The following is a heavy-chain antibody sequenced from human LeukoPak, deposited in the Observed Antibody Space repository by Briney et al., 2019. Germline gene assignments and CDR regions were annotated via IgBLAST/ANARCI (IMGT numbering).Heavy chain of an antibody. CDR3: GKDSNGNFIGALDF. D-gene: IGHD4-23*01. Sequence: GGSLRLSCAASRFAFHNYAMTWIRQAPERGLEWVSSISVDGGDIKYTDFAKGRFTISRDNSKGTLYLQMDSLRVEDTAVYYCGKDSNGNFIGALDFWGQGTMVPVSS. CDR1: RFAFHNYA. V-gene: IGHV3-23*01. CDR2: ISVDGGDI. J-gene: IGHJ3*01.